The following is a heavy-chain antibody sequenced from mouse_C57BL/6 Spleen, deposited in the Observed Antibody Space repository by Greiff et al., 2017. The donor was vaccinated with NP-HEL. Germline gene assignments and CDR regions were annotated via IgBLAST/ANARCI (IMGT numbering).Heavy chain of an antibody. Sequence: QVQLKQSGPELVKPGASVKISCKASGYSFTSYYIHWVKQRPGQGLEWIGWIYPGSGNTKYNEKFKGKATLTADTSSSTAYMQLSSLTSEDSAVYYCARGWLPLYYYAMDYWGQGTSVTVSS. CDR1: GYSFTSYY. V-gene: IGHV1-66*01. J-gene: IGHJ4*01. CDR3: ARGWLPLYYYAMDY. D-gene: IGHD1-1*02. CDR2: IYPGSGNT.